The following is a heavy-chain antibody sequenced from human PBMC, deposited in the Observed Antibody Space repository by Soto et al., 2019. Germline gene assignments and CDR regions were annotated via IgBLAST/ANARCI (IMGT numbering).Heavy chain of an antibody. CDR2: IDPSDSYT. V-gene: IGHV5-10-1*01. CDR3: ARHDAGYCSCTRCYVVRPPHYYYGMDV. CDR1: GYSFTSYW. J-gene: IGHJ6*02. Sequence: PGESLKISCKGSGYSFTSYWISWVRQMPGKGLEWMGRIDPSDSYTNYSPSFQGHVTISADKSISTAYLQWSSLKASDTAMYYCARHDAGYCSCTRCYVVRPPHYYYGMDVWGQGATVTVSS. D-gene: IGHD2-2*01.